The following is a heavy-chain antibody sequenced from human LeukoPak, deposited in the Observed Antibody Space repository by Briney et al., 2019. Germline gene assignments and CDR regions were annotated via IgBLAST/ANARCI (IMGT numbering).Heavy chain of an antibody. V-gene: IGHV7-4-1*02. CDR2: INTNTGNP. CDR1: GYTFTSYA. Sequence: GASVKVSCKASGYTFTSYAMNWVRQAPGQGLEWMGWINTNTGNPTYAQGFTGRFVFSLDTSVSTAYLQISSLKAEDTAVYYCARDFNLAGSSSSWIITDAFDIWGQGTMVTVSS. J-gene: IGHJ3*02. D-gene: IGHD6-13*01. CDR3: ARDFNLAGSSSSWIITDAFDI.